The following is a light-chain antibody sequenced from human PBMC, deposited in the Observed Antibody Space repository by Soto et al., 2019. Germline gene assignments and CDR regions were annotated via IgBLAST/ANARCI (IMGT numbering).Light chain of an antibody. V-gene: IGKV3-15*01. J-gene: IGKJ2*01. CDR3: QQYIHGYS. Sequence: EVVMTQSPATLSVFPGERVTLSCRARQSVSTSIAWYQQKPGQAPRLLIYSASTRATGIPARFSGSGSGTEFALTISSLQSEDFAVYYCQQYIHGYSFGQGTELEIK. CDR2: SAS. CDR1: QSVSTS.